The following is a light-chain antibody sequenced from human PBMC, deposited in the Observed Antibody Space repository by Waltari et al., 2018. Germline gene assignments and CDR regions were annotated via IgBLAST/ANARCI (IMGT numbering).Light chain of an antibody. J-gene: IGKJ4*01. Sequence: EIVLTQSPATLSLSPGERATLSCRASQSVSSYLAWYQQKPGQAPRLLIYEASNRATGIPARCSGSGSGTDFTLTISSLEPEDFAVYYCQQRSNWPPALTFGGGTKVEIK. CDR1: QSVSSY. V-gene: IGKV3-11*01. CDR3: QQRSNWPPALT. CDR2: EAS.